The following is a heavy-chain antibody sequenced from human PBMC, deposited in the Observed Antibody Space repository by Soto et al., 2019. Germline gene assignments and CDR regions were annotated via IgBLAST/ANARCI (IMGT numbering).Heavy chain of an antibody. D-gene: IGHD6-19*01. CDR3: ARSVEGHFDY. Sequence: EVQLVESGGGLVQPGGSLRLSCAASGFTFRIYSMNWIRQAPGKGLEWVSYMTSDMKTIHYADSVTGRFTISRDKARNSVYLQRTSLRDEDTAVYYCARSVEGHFDYWGQGTLVTVSS. CDR1: GFTFRIYS. V-gene: IGHV3-48*02. J-gene: IGHJ4*02. CDR2: MTSDMKTI.